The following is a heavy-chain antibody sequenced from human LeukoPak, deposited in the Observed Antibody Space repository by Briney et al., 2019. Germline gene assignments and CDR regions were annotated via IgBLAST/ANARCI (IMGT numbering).Heavy chain of an antibody. Sequence: ASVKVSCKASGCTFTGYYMHWVRQAPGQGLEWMGRINPNSGGTNYAQKFQGRVTMTRDTSISTAYMELSRLRSDDTAVYYCARTIAVAGDAFDIWGQGTMVTVSS. D-gene: IGHD6-19*01. V-gene: IGHV1-2*06. CDR1: GCTFTGYY. CDR3: ARTIAVAGDAFDI. J-gene: IGHJ3*02. CDR2: INPNSGGT.